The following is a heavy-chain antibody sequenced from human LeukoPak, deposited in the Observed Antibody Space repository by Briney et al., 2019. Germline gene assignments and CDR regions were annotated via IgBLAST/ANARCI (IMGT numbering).Heavy chain of an antibody. CDR3: ARGRRPGIAVAGKYYFDY. CDR1: GGSFSGYY. Sequence: SETLSLTCAVYGGSFSGYYWSWIRQPPGKGLEWIGEINHSGSTNYNPSLKSRVTISVDTSKNQFSLKLSSVTAADTAVYYCARGRRPGIAVAGKYYFDYWGQGTLVTVSS. J-gene: IGHJ4*02. D-gene: IGHD6-19*01. V-gene: IGHV4-34*01. CDR2: INHSGST.